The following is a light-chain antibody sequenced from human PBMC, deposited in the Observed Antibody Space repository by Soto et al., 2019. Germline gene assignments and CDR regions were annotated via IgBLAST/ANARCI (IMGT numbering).Light chain of an antibody. J-gene: IGLJ1*01. CDR2: SHN. CDR1: SSNIGSNT. CDR3: ATWDDSLDGYV. Sequence: QSVLTQPPSASGTPGQRVTISCSGSSSNIGSNTVNWYQQLPGTAPKLLIYSHNQRPSGVPDRFSVSKSGTSASLAISGIQSEDEADYYCATWDDSLDGYVFGTGTKLTVL. V-gene: IGLV1-44*01.